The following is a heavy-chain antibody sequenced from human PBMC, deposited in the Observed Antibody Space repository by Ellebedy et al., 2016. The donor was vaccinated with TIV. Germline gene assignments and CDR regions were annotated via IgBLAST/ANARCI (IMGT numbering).Heavy chain of an antibody. J-gene: IGHJ4*02. D-gene: IGHD6-19*01. Sequence: AASVKVSCKASGYTFTGYYMHWVRQAPGQGLEWMGWINPNSGGTNYAQKFQGWVTMTSDTSISTAYMELSRLRSDDTAVDYCARSRSSGWLHTPDYWGQGTLVIVSS. CDR1: GYTFTGYY. CDR3: ARSRSSGWLHTPDY. V-gene: IGHV1-2*04. CDR2: INPNSGGT.